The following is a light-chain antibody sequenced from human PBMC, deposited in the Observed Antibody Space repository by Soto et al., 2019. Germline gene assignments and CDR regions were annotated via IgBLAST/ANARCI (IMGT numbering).Light chain of an antibody. V-gene: IGKV1-39*01. J-gene: IGKJ1*01. CDR2: AAS. CDR1: QSISHY. CDR3: QQSYSTPRT. Sequence: DIQMTQSPSSLSASVGDRVTITCRTSQSISHYLHWDQQKPGKAPKVLIYAASNLQSGVPSRFSGSGSGTAFTLTISSLLPEDFATYYFQQSYSTPRTFGQGTKGEI.